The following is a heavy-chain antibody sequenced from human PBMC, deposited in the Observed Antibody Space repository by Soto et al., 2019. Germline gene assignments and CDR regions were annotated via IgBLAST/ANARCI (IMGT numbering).Heavy chain of an antibody. CDR1: GFTFSTYG. Sequence: QVQLVESGGGEVQPGRSLTISCAASGFTFSTYGMHWVRQTPGKGLEWVAVISYDGTNKFYSDSVKGRLTIPRDNFKNTLTLQMNSLRADDPAVYSCAKDLQSYGDYDYYCYGMDVWGLGTRVTVSS. CDR3: AKDLQSYGDYDYYCYGMDV. V-gene: IGHV3-30*18. J-gene: IGHJ6*02. D-gene: IGHD4-17*01. CDR2: ISYDGTNK.